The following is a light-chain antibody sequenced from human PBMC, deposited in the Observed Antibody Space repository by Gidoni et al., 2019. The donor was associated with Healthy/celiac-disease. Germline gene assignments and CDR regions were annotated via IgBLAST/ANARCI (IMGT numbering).Light chain of an antibody. V-gene: IGLV2-14*03. Sequence: SDLTQPASVSGSPGQSITISCTGTSSDVGVYNNVSWYQQHPGKAPKLMIYYVSNRPSGVSNLFSGSMSGNTASLTISGLQSEDAADYYCSSYTSSSTVVFGGGTKLTVL. CDR2: YVS. J-gene: IGLJ2*01. CDR1: SSDVGVYNN. CDR3: SSYTSSSTVV.